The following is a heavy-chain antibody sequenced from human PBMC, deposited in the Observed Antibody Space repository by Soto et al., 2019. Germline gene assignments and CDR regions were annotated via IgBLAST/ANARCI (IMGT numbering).Heavy chain of an antibody. CDR3: ARAHGPYYDSSYYGLARNYFDY. CDR2: ISFDGTNK. D-gene: IGHD3-22*01. CDR1: GFTFSSHA. V-gene: IGHV3-30-3*01. J-gene: IGHJ4*02. Sequence: PGGSLRLSCAATGFTFSSHAMNWVRQAPGKGLEWVSVISFDGTNKYYAESVRGQYTISRDNSKNVLYLDMNSLRPDDTAIYYCARAHGPYYDSSYYGLARNYFDYWGQGALVTVSS.